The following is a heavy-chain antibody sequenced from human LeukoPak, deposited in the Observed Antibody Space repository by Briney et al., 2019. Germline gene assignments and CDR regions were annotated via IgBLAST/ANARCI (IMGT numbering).Heavy chain of an antibody. V-gene: IGHV3-48*03. CDR2: IDGGGNTI. Sequence: GGSLRLSCAASGITISSYEMNWVRQAPGKGLEWVSYIDGGGNTIHYADSVKGRFTISRDNAKNSLYLQMNSLRAEDTAVYYCARDQDQSSSSPGYWRQGTLVTVSS. CDR1: GITISSYE. J-gene: IGHJ4*02. CDR3: ARDQDQSSSSPGY. D-gene: IGHD2-2*01.